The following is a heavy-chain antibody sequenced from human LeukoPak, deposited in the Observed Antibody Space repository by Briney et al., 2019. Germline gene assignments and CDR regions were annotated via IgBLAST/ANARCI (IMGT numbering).Heavy chain of an antibody. Sequence: GGTLRLSCAASGFIFSSYGMHWVRQAPGKGLEWVAFIRYDGSNKYYADSVKGRFTISRDNAKNTLYLQMNSLRAEDTAVYYCARGPRDTYYYDSSGYYYGTWGQGTLVTVSS. V-gene: IGHV3-30*02. D-gene: IGHD3-22*01. J-gene: IGHJ4*02. CDR1: GFIFSSYG. CDR2: IRYDGSNK. CDR3: ARGPRDTYYYDSSGYYYGT.